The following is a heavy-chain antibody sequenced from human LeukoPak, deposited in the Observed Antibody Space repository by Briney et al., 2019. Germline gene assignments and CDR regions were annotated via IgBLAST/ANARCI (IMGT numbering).Heavy chain of an antibody. Sequence: ASVKVSCKASGYTFTSHGISWVRQAPGQGLEWMGWISTYNGNTNYAQKLQGRVTMTTDTSTSTAYMELRSLRSDDTAVYYCARVTGYMIEDYFDYWGQGTLVTVSS. CDR3: ARVTGYMIEDYFDY. V-gene: IGHV1-18*01. J-gene: IGHJ4*02. D-gene: IGHD3-22*01. CDR2: ISTYNGNT. CDR1: GYTFTSHG.